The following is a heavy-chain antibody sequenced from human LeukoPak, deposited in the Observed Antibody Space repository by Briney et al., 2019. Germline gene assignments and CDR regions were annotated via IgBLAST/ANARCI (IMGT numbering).Heavy chain of an antibody. V-gene: IGHV3-7*01. D-gene: IGHD6-13*01. CDR1: GFTFSSYR. CDR3: ARDGGDSSSWSFDY. J-gene: IGHJ4*02. Sequence: GGSLRLSCAASGFTFSSYRMSWVRQAPGKGLEWVANIKQDGSEKYYVDSVKGRFTISRDNAKNSLYLQMNSLRAEDTAVYYCARDGGDSSSWSFDYWGQGTLVTVSS. CDR2: IKQDGSEK.